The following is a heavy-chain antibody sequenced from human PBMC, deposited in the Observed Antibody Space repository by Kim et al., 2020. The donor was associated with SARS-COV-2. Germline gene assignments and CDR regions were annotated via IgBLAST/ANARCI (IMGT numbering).Heavy chain of an antibody. CDR2: ISDSGST. V-gene: IGHV3-23*01. Sequence: GGSLRLSCAASGFTFSNYAMSWVRQAPGKGLEWVSGISDSGSTYYADSVKGRFTISRDNSKNTLYLQMNSLRAEDTAVYYCAKYPEGGTMGEIDYWGQGTLVTVSS. D-gene: IGHD1-26*01. J-gene: IGHJ4*02. CDR3: AKYPEGGTMGEIDY. CDR1: GFTFSNYA.